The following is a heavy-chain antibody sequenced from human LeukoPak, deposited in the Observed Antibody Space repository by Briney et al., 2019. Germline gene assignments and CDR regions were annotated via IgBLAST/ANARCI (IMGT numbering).Heavy chain of an antibody. V-gene: IGHV3-48*01. D-gene: IGHD3-10*01. J-gene: IGHJ4*02. CDR2: ISSSSSTI. CDR3: ARDLLWFGEYGFDY. Sequence: PGGSLRLSCAASGFTFSSYSMNWVRQAPGKGLEWVSYISSSSSTIYYADSVKGRFTISRDNAKNSLYLQMNSPRAEDTAVYYCARDLLWFGEYGFDYWGQGTLVTVSS. CDR1: GFTFSSYS.